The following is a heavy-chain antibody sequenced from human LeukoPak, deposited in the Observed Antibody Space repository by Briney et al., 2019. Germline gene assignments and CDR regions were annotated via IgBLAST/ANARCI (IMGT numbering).Heavy chain of an antibody. Sequence: GGSLRLSCAASEFTVSNNYMSWVRQAPGKGLEWVSVLYSGGRAYYTDSVNGRFTISRDNSKNTLYLQMNSLRAEDTAVYYCAREYLESSGWYPTTYYYYYMDVWGKGTTVTVSS. CDR2: LYSGGRA. D-gene: IGHD6-19*01. CDR1: EFTVSNNY. J-gene: IGHJ6*03. V-gene: IGHV3-66*01. CDR3: AREYLESSGWYPTTYYYYYMDV.